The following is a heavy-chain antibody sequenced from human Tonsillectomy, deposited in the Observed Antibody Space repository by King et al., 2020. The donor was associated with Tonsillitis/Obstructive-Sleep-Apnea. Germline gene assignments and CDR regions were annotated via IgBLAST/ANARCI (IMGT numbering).Heavy chain of an antibody. J-gene: IGHJ3*02. CDR1: GGSISSYY. CDR2: IYYSGST. V-gene: IGHV4-59*01. Sequence: QLQESGPGLVKPSETLSLTCTFSGGSISSYYWSWIRQPPGKGLEWIGYIYYSGSTNYNPSLKSRVTISVDTSKNQFSLKLSSVTAADTAVYYCARDMVLEAGGDAFDIWGQGAKVPVSS. D-gene: IGHD2-8*01. CDR3: ARDMVLEAGGDAFDI.